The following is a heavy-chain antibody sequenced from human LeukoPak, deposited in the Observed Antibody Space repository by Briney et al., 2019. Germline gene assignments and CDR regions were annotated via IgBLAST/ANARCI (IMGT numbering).Heavy chain of an antibody. CDR2: ISGSDGST. J-gene: IGHJ4*02. D-gene: IGHD3-3*01. V-gene: IGHV3-23*01. Sequence: PGGSLRLSCAASGFTLRTYAMSWVRQAPGKGLESVSAISGSDGSTYYADSVKGRFTISRDNSKNTLYLQMNSLRAEDTAVYYCAKDRGLRFLEWFFDYWGQGTLVTVSS. CDR1: GFTLRTYA. CDR3: AKDRGLRFLEWFFDY.